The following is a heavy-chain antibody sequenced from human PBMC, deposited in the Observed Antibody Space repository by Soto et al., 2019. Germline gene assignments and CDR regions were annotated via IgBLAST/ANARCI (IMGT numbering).Heavy chain of an antibody. CDR1: GYTFTLYD. J-gene: IGHJ4*02. CDR3: VRRENRNEVDY. Sequence: GASVKVSCKASGYTFTLYDIHWVRQAPGQRPEWMGWTNPSSGVSNYAQNFQGRVTMTRDTSISTAYMDLSGLRGDDSAVYYCVRRENRNEVDYWGQGTLVTVSS. CDR2: TNPSSGVS. V-gene: IGHV1-2*02.